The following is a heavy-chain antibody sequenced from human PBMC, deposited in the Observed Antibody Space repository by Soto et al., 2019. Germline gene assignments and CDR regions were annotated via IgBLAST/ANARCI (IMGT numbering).Heavy chain of an antibody. CDR3: ASDILLWFGELPPRAHDAFDI. D-gene: IGHD3-10*01. J-gene: IGHJ3*02. CDR1: GGSISSGSYF. V-gene: IGHV4-31*03. Sequence: QVQLQESGPGLVKPSQTLSLTCTVSGGSISSGSYFWSWIRQHPGKGLEWIGDINYSGSTYSNPSLKSRVTISVDTSKSQVSLKLSSVTAADTAVYYCASDILLWFGELPPRAHDAFDIWGQGTMVTVSS. CDR2: INYSGST.